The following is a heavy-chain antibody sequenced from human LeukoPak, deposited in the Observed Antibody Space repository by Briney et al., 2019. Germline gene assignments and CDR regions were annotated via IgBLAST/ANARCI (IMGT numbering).Heavy chain of an antibody. CDR2: IWSDGSNK. J-gene: IGHJ4*02. D-gene: IGHD3-10*01. CDR3: ARELFSSGSCPDG. CDR1: GVTFSYYA. Sequence: GRSLRLSCAASGVTFSYYAIHWVRQAPGKGLEWVALIWSDGSNKYYADSVKGRITISRDNSKNTVYLQMNSLRAEDTAVYYCARELFSSGSCPDGWGQGTLVTVSS. V-gene: IGHV3-33*01.